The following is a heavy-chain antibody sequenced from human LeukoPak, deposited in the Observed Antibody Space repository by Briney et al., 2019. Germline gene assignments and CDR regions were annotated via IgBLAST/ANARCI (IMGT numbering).Heavy chain of an antibody. CDR2: ISSSSSYI. Sequence: PGGSLRLSCAASGFTFSSYSMNWVRQAPGKGLEWVSSISSSSSYIYYADSVKGRFTISRDKSKNTLYLQMNSLRAEDTAVYYCAKEEWGFGEFPLFMDVWGKGTTVTISS. J-gene: IGHJ6*03. CDR1: GFTFSSYS. D-gene: IGHD3-10*01. CDR3: AKEEWGFGEFPLFMDV. V-gene: IGHV3-21*04.